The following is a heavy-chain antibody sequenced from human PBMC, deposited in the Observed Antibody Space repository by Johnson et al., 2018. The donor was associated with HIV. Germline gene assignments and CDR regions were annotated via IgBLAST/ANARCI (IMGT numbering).Heavy chain of an antibody. Sequence: VQLVESGGGLVQPGGSLSLSCAASGFTFSSYWMSWVRQAPGKGLEWVANIKQDGSEKYYVDSVKGRFTISRDNAKNSLYLKMNSLRAEDTAVYYCAKGRSPRIQLRTWAFDIWGQGTMVIVSS. CDR1: GFTFSSYW. V-gene: IGHV3-7*01. CDR3: AKGRSPRIQLRTWAFDI. CDR2: IKQDGSEK. D-gene: IGHD5-18*01. J-gene: IGHJ3*02.